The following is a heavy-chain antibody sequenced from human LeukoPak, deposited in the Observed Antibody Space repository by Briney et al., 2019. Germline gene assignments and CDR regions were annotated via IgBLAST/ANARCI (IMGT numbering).Heavy chain of an antibody. CDR2: IRSSTNNYAT. V-gene: IGHV3-73*01. J-gene: IGHJ4*02. CDR3: ARVGIVKRAVGTFIVGATYFDY. Sequence: GGSLRLSCAASGFTFSGSAMHWVRQASGKGLEWVGLIRSSTNNYATAYAASVRGRFTISRDASKDTTYLQMNSLRAEDTAVYYCARVGIVKRAVGTFIVGATYFDYWGQGTLVTVSS. CDR1: GFTFSGSA. D-gene: IGHD1-26*01.